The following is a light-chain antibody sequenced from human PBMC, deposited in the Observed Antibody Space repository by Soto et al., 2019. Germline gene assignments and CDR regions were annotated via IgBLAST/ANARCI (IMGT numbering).Light chain of an antibody. CDR1: QSVTSY. V-gene: IGKV3-15*01. CDR3: QQYSNWPWT. J-gene: IGKJ1*01. Sequence: EIVMTQSPATLSVSPGEKATLSCRASQSVTSYLAWYQQTPGQAPRLLIQGASARATDVPARFSGSGSGTEFTLTISSLQSEDSAVYYCQQYSNWPWTFGQGTKVEI. CDR2: GAS.